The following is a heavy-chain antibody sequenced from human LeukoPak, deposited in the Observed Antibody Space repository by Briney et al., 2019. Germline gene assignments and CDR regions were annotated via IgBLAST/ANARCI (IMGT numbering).Heavy chain of an antibody. J-gene: IGHJ6*03. CDR3: VREMATVSNSRYYYYMDV. Sequence: GGSLRLSCVASEDSKFSFSRSWMSWIRQAPGKGLEWVSYISSSGSTIYYADSVKGRFTISRDNAKNSLYLQMNSLRAEDTAVYYCVREMATVSNSRYYYYMDVWGKGTTVTVSS. D-gene: IGHD5-24*01. CDR1: EDSKFSFSRSW. CDR2: ISSSGSTI. V-gene: IGHV3-11*01.